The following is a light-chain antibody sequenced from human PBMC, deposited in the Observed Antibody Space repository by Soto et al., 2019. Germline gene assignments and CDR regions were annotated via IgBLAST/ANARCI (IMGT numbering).Light chain of an antibody. CDR2: AAS. CDR1: QGISSY. V-gene: IGKV1-9*01. Sequence: DIQLTQSPSFLSASVGDRVTITCRASQGISSYLAWYQQTPGKAPKLLIYAASTLQSGVPSRFSGSGSGTEFTLTISSLQPEDFATYFCQQLNSFPLVTFGGGTKVDIK. CDR3: QQLNSFPLVT. J-gene: IGKJ4*01.